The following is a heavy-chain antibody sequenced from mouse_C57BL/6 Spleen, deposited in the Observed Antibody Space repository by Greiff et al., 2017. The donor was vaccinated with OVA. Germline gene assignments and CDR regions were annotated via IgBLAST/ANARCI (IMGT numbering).Heavy chain of an antibody. Sequence: VQLKESGPGLVQPSQSLSITCTVSGFSLTSYGVHWVRQSPGKGLEWLGVIWSGGSTDYNAAFISRLSISKDNSKSQVFFKMNSLQADDTAIYYCARNPPPSDYFDYWGQGTTLTVSS. CDR3: ARNPPPSDYFDY. CDR1: GFSLTSYG. J-gene: IGHJ2*01. CDR2: IWSGGST. D-gene: IGHD6-1*01. V-gene: IGHV2-2*01.